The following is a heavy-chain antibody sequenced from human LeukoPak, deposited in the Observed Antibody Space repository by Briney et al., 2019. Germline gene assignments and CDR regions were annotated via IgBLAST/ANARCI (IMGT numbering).Heavy chain of an antibody. CDR2: ISAYNGNT. D-gene: IGHD5-18*01. J-gene: IGHJ6*02. Sequence: ASVTVSCKASGYTFTSYGIRWVRQAPGQGLEWMGWISAYNGNTNYAQKGQGRVTMTTDTSTSTAYMELRSLRSDDTAVYYCARGAYSYGPKYYYYGMDVWGQGTTVTVSS. CDR3: ARGAYSYGPKYYYYGMDV. V-gene: IGHV1-18*01. CDR1: GYTFTSYG.